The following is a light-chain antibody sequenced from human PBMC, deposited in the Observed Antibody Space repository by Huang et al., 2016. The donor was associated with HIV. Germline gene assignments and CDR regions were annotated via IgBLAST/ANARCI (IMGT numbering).Light chain of an antibody. CDR2: DAS. CDR1: QRFSPF. V-gene: IGKV3-11*01. CDR3: QQHSYWPIT. J-gene: IGKJ5*01. Sequence: DIVLTQSPATLSLSPGERATVTCRASQRFSPFLAWYQHKPGQAPRLLIFDASNRASGVPARFSGTGSGTDFTLTISSLEPSDVAVYYCQQHSYWPITFGRGTRLEI.